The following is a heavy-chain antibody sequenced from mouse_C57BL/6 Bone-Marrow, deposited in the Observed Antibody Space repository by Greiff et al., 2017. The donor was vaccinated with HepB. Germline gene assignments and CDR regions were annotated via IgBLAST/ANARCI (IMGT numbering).Heavy chain of an antibody. CDR3: ARPSYYYGSSPWFAY. CDR1: GFTFSDYG. D-gene: IGHD1-1*01. CDR2: ISSGSSTI. J-gene: IGHJ3*01. Sequence: EVMLVESGGGLVKPGGSLKLSCAASGFTFSDYGMHWVRQAPEKGREWVAYISSGSSTIYYADTVKGRFTISRDNAKNTLFLQMTSLRSEDTAMYYCARPSYYYGSSPWFAYWGQGTLVTVSA. V-gene: IGHV5-17*01.